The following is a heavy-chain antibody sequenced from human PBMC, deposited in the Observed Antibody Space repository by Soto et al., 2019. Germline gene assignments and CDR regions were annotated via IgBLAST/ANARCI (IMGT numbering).Heavy chain of an antibody. CDR2: INGDGASL. J-gene: IGHJ6*02. D-gene: IGHD3-10*01. CDR1: GFIFSSFW. Sequence: PGGSLRLSCSGSGFIFSSFWMHWVRQGPGKGLEWVSRINGDGASLAYAESVKGRFGISRDNVKNTLHLQMNSLGVDDTAVYFCAREGSLGLDVWGRGTTVTVSS. CDR3: AREGSLGLDV. V-gene: IGHV3-74*03.